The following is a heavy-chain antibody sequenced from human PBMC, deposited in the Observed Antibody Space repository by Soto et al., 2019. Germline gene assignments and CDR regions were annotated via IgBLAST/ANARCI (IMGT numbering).Heavy chain of an antibody. CDR1: GYPFTSYG. D-gene: IGHD2-21*01. V-gene: IGHV1-18*01. J-gene: IGHJ4*02. CDR3: AGVCLIAGAGLLRN. CDR2: ISAYDDKT. Sequence: QVQLVQSGAEVKKPGASVKVSCKTSGYPFTSYGINWVRQAPGQGPEWMGWISAYDDKTIYSQKFQGRVTLTADTSTTTATMALRGLRLVGTRVYYCAGVCLIAGAGLLRNWGQGTLVTVSS.